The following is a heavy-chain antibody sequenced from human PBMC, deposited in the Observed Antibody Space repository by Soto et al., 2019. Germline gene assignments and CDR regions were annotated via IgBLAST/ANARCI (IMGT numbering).Heavy chain of an antibody. CDR1: GYTFTSYD. CDR2: MNPNTGNS. V-gene: IGHV1-8*01. Sequence: GASVKVSCKASGYTFTSYDIYWVRQATGQGLEWMGWMNPNTGNSGYAQKFQGRVTMTRDTSISTAHMELSSLRSEDTAVYYCASRAETHGWNGFSADNYYFDFWGQGTLVTVSS. J-gene: IGHJ4*02. D-gene: IGHD1-1*01. CDR3: ASRAETHGWNGFSADNYYFDF.